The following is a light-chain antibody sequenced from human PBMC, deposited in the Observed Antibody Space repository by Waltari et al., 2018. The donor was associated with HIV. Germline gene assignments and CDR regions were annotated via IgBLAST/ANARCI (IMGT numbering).Light chain of an antibody. CDR1: SSDVGGYNY. Sequence: QSALTQPASVSGSPGQSITNSCTGTSSDVGGYNYVSWYQQHPGKAPKLMIYDVSNRPSGVSNLFSGSKSGNTASLTISGLQAEYEADYYCSSYTSSSTWVFGGGTKLTVL. J-gene: IGLJ3*02. V-gene: IGLV2-14*01. CDR3: SSYTSSSTWV. CDR2: DVS.